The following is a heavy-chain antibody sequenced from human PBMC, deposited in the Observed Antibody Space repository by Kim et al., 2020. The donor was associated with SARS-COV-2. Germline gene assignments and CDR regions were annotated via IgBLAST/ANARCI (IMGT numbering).Heavy chain of an antibody. J-gene: IGHJ5*02. Sequence: SETLSLTCAVYGGSFSGYYWSWIRQPPGKGLEWIGEINHSGSTNYNPSLKSRVTISVDTSKNQFSLKLSSVTAADTAVYYCARASAMIVRRREKGWFDPWGQGTLVTVSS. CDR2: INHSGST. D-gene: IGHD3-22*01. CDR1: GGSFSGYY. CDR3: ARASAMIVRRREKGWFDP. V-gene: IGHV4-34*01.